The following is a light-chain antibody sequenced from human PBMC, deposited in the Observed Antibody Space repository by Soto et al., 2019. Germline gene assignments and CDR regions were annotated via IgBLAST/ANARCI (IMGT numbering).Light chain of an antibody. CDR3: QQYESTPPT. CDR2: WAS. V-gene: IGKV4-1*01. Sequence: DIVMTQSPDSLAVSLGERATINCKSSQSVLYSSNNKNYLAWYQQRPGQPPKLLIYWASTRESGVPDRFSGSGSGTDFTLTSTRLQAEDAAVYYCQQYESTPPTFGQGTKLEIK. J-gene: IGKJ2*01. CDR1: QSVLYSSNNKNY.